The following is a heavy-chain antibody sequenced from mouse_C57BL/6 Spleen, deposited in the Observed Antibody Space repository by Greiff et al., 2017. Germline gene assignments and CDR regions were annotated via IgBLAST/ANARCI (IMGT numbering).Heavy chain of an antibody. CDR1: GYAFSSYW. CDR2: IYPGDGDT. J-gene: IGHJ4*01. CDR3: AKDSSGYDYAMDY. V-gene: IGHV1-80*01. D-gene: IGHD3-2*02. Sequence: VMLVESGAELVKPGASVKISCKASGYAFSSYWMNWVKQRPGKGLEWIGQIYPGDGDTNYNGKFKGKATLTADKSSSTAYMQLSSLTSEDSAVYFCAKDSSGYDYAMDYWGQGTSVTVSS.